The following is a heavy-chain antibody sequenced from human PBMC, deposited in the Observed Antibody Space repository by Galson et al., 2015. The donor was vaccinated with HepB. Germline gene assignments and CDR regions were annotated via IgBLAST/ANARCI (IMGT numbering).Heavy chain of an antibody. Sequence: SLRLSCAASGFTVSSNYMSWVRQAPGKGLEWVSVIYSGGSTYYADSVKGRFTTSRDNSKNTLYLQMSSLRAEDTAVYYCARAILSLRIAVAGPVYGMDVWGQGTTVTVSS. CDR2: IYSGGST. D-gene: IGHD6-19*01. V-gene: IGHV3-66*01. CDR1: GFTVSSNY. J-gene: IGHJ6*02. CDR3: ARAILSLRIAVAGPVYGMDV.